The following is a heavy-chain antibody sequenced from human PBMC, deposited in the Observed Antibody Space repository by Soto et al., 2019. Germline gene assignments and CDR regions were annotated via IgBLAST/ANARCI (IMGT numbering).Heavy chain of an antibody. CDR3: ARELRVVTDAFDI. Sequence: QVQLQELGPGLVKPSQTLSLTCTVSGGSISSGDYYWSWIRQPPGKGLEWIGYIYYSGSTYYNPSLKSRVTISVDTSKNQFSLKLSSVTAADTAVYYCARELRVVTDAFDIWGQGTMVTVSS. J-gene: IGHJ3*02. V-gene: IGHV4-30-4*01. CDR1: GGSISSGDYY. D-gene: IGHD3-3*01. CDR2: IYYSGST.